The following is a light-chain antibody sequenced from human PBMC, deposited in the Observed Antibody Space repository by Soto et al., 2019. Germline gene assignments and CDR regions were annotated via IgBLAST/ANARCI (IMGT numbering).Light chain of an antibody. Sequence: EIVLTQSPATLSLSPGERATLSCRASQSVSSYLAWYQQQPGQAPRLLIYDASNRATGIPARFSGSGSGTDFTLTISSLEPEDFAVYYCQQRSNWPQGVTFGGGNKVEIK. V-gene: IGKV3-11*01. J-gene: IGKJ4*01. CDR3: QQRSNWPQGVT. CDR1: QSVSSY. CDR2: DAS.